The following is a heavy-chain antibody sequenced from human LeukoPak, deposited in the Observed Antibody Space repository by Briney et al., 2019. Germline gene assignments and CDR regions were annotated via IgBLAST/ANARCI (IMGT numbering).Heavy chain of an antibody. Sequence: GGSLRLSCAASGFTVSSNYMSWVRQAPGKGLEWVSAISGGGGSTYYADSVKGRFTISRDNSKNTLYLQMNSLRAEDTAVYYCAKWEYYYDSSGYPDYWGQGTLVTVSS. D-gene: IGHD3-22*01. J-gene: IGHJ4*02. V-gene: IGHV3-23*01. CDR2: ISGGGGST. CDR1: GFTVSSNY. CDR3: AKWEYYYDSSGYPDY.